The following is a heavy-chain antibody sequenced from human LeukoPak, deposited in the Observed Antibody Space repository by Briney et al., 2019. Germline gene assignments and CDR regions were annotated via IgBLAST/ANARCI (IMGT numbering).Heavy chain of an antibody. V-gene: IGHV1-2*02. CDR1: GYTFTGYY. CDR2: INPNSGGT. CDR3: ARVPRSGSYRRAFDY. Sequence: PWASVKVSCKASGYTFTGYYMHWVRQAPGQGLEWMGWINPNSGGTNYAQKFQGRVTMTRDTSISTAYMELSRLRSDDTAVYYCARVPRSGSYRRAFDYWGQGTLVTVSS. J-gene: IGHJ4*02. D-gene: IGHD1-26*01.